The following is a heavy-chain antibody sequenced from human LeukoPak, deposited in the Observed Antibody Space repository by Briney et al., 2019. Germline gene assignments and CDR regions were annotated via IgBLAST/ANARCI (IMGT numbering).Heavy chain of an antibody. J-gene: IGHJ4*02. CDR3: AMGDSSGWYFDY. Sequence: GGSLRLSCVASGSTFDDHGMSWVRQVPGKGLEWVAGINWNGGSTGYADSVKGRFTISRDNAKNSLFLQMNSLRAEDTALYYCAMGDSSGWYFDYWGQGTLVTVSS. D-gene: IGHD6-19*01. V-gene: IGHV3-20*04. CDR2: INWNGGST. CDR1: GSTFDDHG.